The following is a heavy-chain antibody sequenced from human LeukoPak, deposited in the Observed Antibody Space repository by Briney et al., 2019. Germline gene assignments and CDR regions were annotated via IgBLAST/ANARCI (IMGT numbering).Heavy chain of an antibody. CDR2: IKQDGSEK. V-gene: IGHV3-7*05. CDR1: GFTFSSYW. CDR3: ARVPLLRYFDWLSHQYYFDY. J-gene: IGHJ4*02. Sequence: GGSLRLSCAASGFTFSSYWMSWVRQAPGKGLEWVANIKQDGSEKYYVDSVKGRFTISRGNAKNSLYLQMNSLRAEDTAVYYCARVPLLRYFDWLSHQYYFDYWGQGTLVTVSS. D-gene: IGHD3-9*01.